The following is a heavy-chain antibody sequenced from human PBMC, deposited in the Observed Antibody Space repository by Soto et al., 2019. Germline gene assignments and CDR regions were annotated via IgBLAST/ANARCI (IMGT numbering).Heavy chain of an antibody. CDR2: IYYSGST. J-gene: IGHJ4*02. D-gene: IGHD2-21*02. CDR3: ARDPYTSTLVTIMDY. Sequence: PSETLSLTCTVSGGSISSYYWSWIRQPPGKGLEWIGYIYYSGSTNYNPSLKSRVTISVDTSKNQFSLKLSSVTAADTAVYYCARDPYTSTLVTIMDYWGQGILVTVSS. V-gene: IGHV4-59*01. CDR1: GGSISSYY.